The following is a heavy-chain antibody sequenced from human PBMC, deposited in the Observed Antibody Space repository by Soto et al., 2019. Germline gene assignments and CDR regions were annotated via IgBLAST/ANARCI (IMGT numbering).Heavy chain of an antibody. Sequence: QVQLQESGPGLVKPSETLSLTCTVSGGSIDTYYWSWIRQPPGKGLEYIGYISHTGTTDSKPSLQRRVTLSIDTSTNQFSLNMSSVTPSDTASYYCARIIRGAAAAFDSWGQGSRVTVSS. V-gene: IGHV4-59*08. CDR1: GGSIDTYY. CDR3: ARIIRGAAAAFDS. J-gene: IGHJ4*02. CDR2: ISHTGTT. D-gene: IGHD6-25*01.